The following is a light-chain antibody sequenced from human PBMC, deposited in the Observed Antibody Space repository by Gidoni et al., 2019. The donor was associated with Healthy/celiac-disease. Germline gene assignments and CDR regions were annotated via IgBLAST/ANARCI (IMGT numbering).Light chain of an antibody. CDR1: SSNIGSNT. CDR3: AAWDDSLNGHVV. J-gene: IGLJ2*01. CDR2: SNN. Sequence: QSLLTPPPSASVTPAQRFTISCSGSSSNIGSNTLNWYQQLPGTAPKLLIYSNNQRPSGVPDRFSGSKSGTSDSLAISGLQYEDEADYYCAAWDDSLNGHVVFGGGTKLTVL. V-gene: IGLV1-44*01.